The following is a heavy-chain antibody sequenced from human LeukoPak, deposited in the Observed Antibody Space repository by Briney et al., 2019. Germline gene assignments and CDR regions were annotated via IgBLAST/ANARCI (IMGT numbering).Heavy chain of an antibody. J-gene: IGHJ3*01. D-gene: IGHD1-14*01. CDR2: INADGSTT. V-gene: IGHV3-74*01. CDR3: VVVVEPPDSDGFDV. CDR1: GFTFGNSW. Sequence: GGPLRLSCAASGFTFGNSWVHWVRQAPGKGLVWVSLINADGSTTTYADSVKGRFTISRDNARNTVSLQMNSLTIEDTAVYYCVVVVEPPDSDGFDVWGQGTMITVSS.